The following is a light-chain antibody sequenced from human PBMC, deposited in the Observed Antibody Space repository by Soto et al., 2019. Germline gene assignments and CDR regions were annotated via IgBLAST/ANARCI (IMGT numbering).Light chain of an antibody. V-gene: IGKV3-15*01. CDR2: CAS. Sequence: EIVLTQSPATLSVSPGERATLSCRASQSVRSNLAWYQQKPGEGPRLLIFCASTRATDIPACFSGSGSGTEFSTLISSLQSEDFAVYYCQQYIHWPPLTFGGGTKVEIK. J-gene: IGKJ4*01. CDR1: QSVRSN. CDR3: QQYIHWPPLT.